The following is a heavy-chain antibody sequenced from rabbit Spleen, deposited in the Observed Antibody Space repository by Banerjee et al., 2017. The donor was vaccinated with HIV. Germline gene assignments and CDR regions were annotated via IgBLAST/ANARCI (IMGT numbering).Heavy chain of an antibody. J-gene: IGHJ4*01. V-gene: IGHV1S45*01. CDR2: INAATAKP. CDR3: ARGPPYAGYAGYGYVYLNL. D-gene: IGHD6-1*01. CDR1: GFSFGDRDV. Sequence: QEQLVESGGGLVQPEGSLTLTCKASGFSFGDRDVMCWVRQAPGKGLEWIACINAATAKPVYATWAKGRFTISRTSSTTVTLRMTRLTAADTATYFCARGPPYAGYAGYGYVYLNLWGPGTLVTVS.